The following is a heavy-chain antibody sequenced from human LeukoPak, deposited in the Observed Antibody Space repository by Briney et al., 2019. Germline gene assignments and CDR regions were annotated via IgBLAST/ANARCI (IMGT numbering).Heavy chain of an antibody. D-gene: IGHD6-13*01. CDR1: GGSISSYY. V-gene: IGHV4-59*01. CDR3: ARGVYIAAAQYGY. Sequence: SETLSLTCTVSGGSISSYYWSWIRQPPGRGLEWIGYIYYSGTTNYNPSLKSRVTISVDTSKNQFSLKLSSVTAVDTAVYYCARGVYIAAAQYGYWGQGTLVTVSS. J-gene: IGHJ4*02. CDR2: IYYSGTT.